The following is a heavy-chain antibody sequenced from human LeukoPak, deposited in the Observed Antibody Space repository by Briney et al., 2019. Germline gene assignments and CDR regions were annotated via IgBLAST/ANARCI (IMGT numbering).Heavy chain of an antibody. D-gene: IGHD1-26*01. CDR3: ATEEGGPKWEPRVAFDY. J-gene: IGHJ4*02. CDR2: FDPEDGEI. Sequence: GASVKVSCKVSGYTLTELSMHWVRQAPGKGLEWMGGFDPEDGEIIYAQKFQGRVTMTEDTSTDTAYMELSSLRSEDTAVYYCATEEGGPKWEPRVAFDYWGQGTLVTVSS. V-gene: IGHV1-24*01. CDR1: GYTLTELS.